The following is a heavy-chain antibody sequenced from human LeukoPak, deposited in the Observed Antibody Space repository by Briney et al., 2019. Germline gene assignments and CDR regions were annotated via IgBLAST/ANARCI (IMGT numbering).Heavy chain of an antibody. CDR1: GFAFNTYA. V-gene: IGHV3-33*01. J-gene: IGHJ4*02. Sequence: QPGTSLRLSCAASGFAFNTYAMHWVRQAPGKGLEWVTLIWHDGSHKFYIDSVRGRFTISRDNSKNTVYLQMNGLRAEDTAVYYCARPVGYWGQGTLVTVSS. CDR2: IWHDGSHK. CDR3: ARPVGY.